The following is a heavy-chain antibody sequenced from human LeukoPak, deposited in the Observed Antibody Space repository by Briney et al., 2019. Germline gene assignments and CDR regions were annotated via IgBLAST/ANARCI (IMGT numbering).Heavy chain of an antibody. CDR2: ISAYNGHT. CDR1: GYTFRQYS. D-gene: IGHD3-22*01. J-gene: IGHJ6*03. V-gene: IGHV1-18*01. Sequence: ASVKLSCKASGYTFRQYSISWVRQAPGQGLEWMGWISAYNGHTNYAQKLQGRVTMTTDTSTSTAYMELRSLRSGDTAVYYCARGPGGRSGYYPLEDYYHYHYMDVWGKGTTVTVPS. CDR3: ARGPGGRSGYYPLEDYYHYHYMDV.